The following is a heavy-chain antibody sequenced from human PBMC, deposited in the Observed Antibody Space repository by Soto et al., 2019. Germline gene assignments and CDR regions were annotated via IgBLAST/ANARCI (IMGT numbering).Heavy chain of an antibody. CDR1: VGSISGYY. Sequence: PSESLSLTCTVSVGSISGYYWTWIRQRAGKGLEWIGRIYSSGITNYNPSLRSRVTMSVDTSRNQLSLRLTSVTAADTAVYFCARLYDSSGYYELEYWGQGALVTVSS. CDR3: ARLYDSSGYYELEY. CDR2: IYSSGIT. V-gene: IGHV4-4*07. J-gene: IGHJ4*02. D-gene: IGHD3-22*01.